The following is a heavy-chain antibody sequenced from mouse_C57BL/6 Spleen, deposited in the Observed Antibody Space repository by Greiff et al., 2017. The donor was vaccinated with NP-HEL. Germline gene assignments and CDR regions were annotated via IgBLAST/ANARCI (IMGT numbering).Heavy chain of an antibody. CDR3: TREGYYGRCFDY. V-gene: IGHV1-15*01. J-gene: IGHJ2*01. Sequence: VQLVESGAELVRPGASVTLSCKASGYTFTDYEMHWVKQTPVHGLEWIGAIDPETGGTAYNQKFKGKAILTADKSSSTAYMELRSLTSEDSAVYYCTREGYYGRCFDYWGQGTTLTVSS. CDR2: IDPETGGT. CDR1: GYTFTDYE. D-gene: IGHD1-1*01.